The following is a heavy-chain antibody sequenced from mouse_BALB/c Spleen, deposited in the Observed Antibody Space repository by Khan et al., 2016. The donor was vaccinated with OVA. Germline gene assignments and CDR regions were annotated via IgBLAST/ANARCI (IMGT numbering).Heavy chain of an antibody. V-gene: IGHV9-4*03. CDR3: TTGEAGYCRYDGGAMED. D-gene: IGHD2-14*01. Sequence: VESGPELKKPGETVRISCKASGYTFTTAGIQWVQKMPGKGLKWIGWINTHSGEPKYAEDFKGRFAFSLEISVNTAYLQITNLKNEDTATXDDTTGEAGYCRYDGGAMEDWGQGTSVTVSS. CDR1: GYTFTTAG. CDR2: INTHSGEP. J-gene: IGHJ4*01.